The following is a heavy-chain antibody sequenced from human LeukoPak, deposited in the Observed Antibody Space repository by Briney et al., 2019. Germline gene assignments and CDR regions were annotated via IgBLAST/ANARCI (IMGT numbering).Heavy chain of an antibody. CDR1: GFTFSSYG. Sequence: SGGSLRLSCAASGFTFSSYGMHWVRQAPGKGLEWVAFIRYDGSNKYYADSVKGRFTISRDNSKNTLYLQMNSLRAEDTAVYYCAKARTDYDILTGYSDYYFDYWGQGTLVTVSS. J-gene: IGHJ4*02. CDR2: IRYDGSNK. CDR3: AKARTDYDILTGYSDYYFDY. V-gene: IGHV3-30*02. D-gene: IGHD3-9*01.